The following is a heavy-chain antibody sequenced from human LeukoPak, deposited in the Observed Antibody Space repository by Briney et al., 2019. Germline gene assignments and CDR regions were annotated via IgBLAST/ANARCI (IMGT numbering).Heavy chain of an antibody. CDR3: AREKSNVLAMPGPSECNSDY. J-gene: IGHJ4*01. V-gene: IGHV3-7*03. D-gene: IGHD6-19*01. CDR2: IKQDGSVK. Sequence: GGSLRLSCAASGYTFISYWMSWVRQAPGKGLGWVANIKQDGSVKYYVDSVKGRFTISRDNAKNSLYLQMNSLRAEDTGVYYCAREKSNVLAMPGPSECNSDYSGGGTLVTASP. CDR1: GYTFISYW.